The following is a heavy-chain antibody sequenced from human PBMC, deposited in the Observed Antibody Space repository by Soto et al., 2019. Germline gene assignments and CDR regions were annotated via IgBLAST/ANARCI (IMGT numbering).Heavy chain of an antibody. CDR3: ARVYCSGGSCYEFDY. J-gene: IGHJ4*02. D-gene: IGHD2-15*01. Sequence: QVQLQESGPGLVKPSQTLSLTCTVSGGSISSGGYYWSWIRQHPGKGLEWIGYIYYSGSTYYNPSLKSRVTISVDTSKNQCSLKLSCVTAADTAVYYCARVYCSGGSCYEFDYWGQGTLVTVSS. CDR1: GGSISSGGYY. V-gene: IGHV4-31*03. CDR2: IYYSGST.